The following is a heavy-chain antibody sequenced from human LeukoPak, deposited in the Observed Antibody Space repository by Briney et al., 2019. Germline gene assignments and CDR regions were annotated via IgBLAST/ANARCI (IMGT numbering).Heavy chain of an antibody. CDR1: GDSISGGYY. D-gene: IGHD6-6*01. CDR3: ARGPLIAARPGYSGAYNWFDP. CDR2: IYHSGST. J-gene: IGHJ5*02. V-gene: IGHV4-38-2*01. Sequence: SETLSLTCAVSGDSISGGYYWGWIRQPPGKGLEWIGNIYHSGSTYYNPSLKSRVTISVDTSKNQFSLKLSSVTVADTAVYSCARGPLIAARPGYSGAYNWFDPWGQGTLVTVSS.